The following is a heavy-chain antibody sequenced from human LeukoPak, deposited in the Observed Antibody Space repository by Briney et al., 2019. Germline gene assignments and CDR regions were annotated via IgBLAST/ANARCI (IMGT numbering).Heavy chain of an antibody. J-gene: IGHJ6*03. CDR2: ISGSGGST. CDR1: GFTFSSYA. D-gene: IGHD3-3*01. Sequence: GGSLRLSCAASGFTFSSYAMSWVRQAPGEGLEWVSAISGSGGSTYYADSVKGRFTISRDNSKNTLYLQMNSLRAEDTAVYYCAKDRTSYDFWSGYYTLYYYYYMDVWGKGTTVAVSS. V-gene: IGHV3-23*01. CDR3: AKDRTSYDFWSGYYTLYYYYYMDV.